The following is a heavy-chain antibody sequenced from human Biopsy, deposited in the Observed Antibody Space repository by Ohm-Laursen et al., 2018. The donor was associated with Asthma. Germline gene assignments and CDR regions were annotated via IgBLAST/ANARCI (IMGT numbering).Heavy chain of an antibody. CDR2: ISSSGSTT. Sequence: GSLRLSCAASGFSFSDYYMTWMRQAPGKGLEWVSSISSSGSTTYPAESVKGRFTISRDNAKNSLYLQMNSLRGADTALYYCVKDIRLQLWGFDSWGQGTLVTVSS. J-gene: IGHJ4*02. CDR1: GFSFSDYY. V-gene: IGHV3-11*01. D-gene: IGHD6-13*01. CDR3: VKDIRLQLWGFDS.